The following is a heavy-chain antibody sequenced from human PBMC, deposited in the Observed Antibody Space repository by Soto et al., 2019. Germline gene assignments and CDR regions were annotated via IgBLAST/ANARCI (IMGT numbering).Heavy chain of an antibody. V-gene: IGHV3-48*02. Sequence: EVQLVESGGGLVQPGGSLRLSCAASGFTFSSYSMNWVRQAPGKGLEWVSYISSSSSTIYYADSVKGRFTISRDNAKNSLYLQMNSLRDEDTAVYYCARARWGYYDSSGYYLGVYYCYGLDVWGQGTTVTVSS. D-gene: IGHD3-22*01. CDR2: ISSSSSTI. J-gene: IGHJ6*02. CDR1: GFTFSSYS. CDR3: ARARWGYYDSSGYYLGVYYCYGLDV.